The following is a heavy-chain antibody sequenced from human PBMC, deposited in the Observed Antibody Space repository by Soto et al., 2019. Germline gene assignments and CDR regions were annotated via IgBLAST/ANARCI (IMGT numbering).Heavy chain of an antibody. J-gene: IGHJ6*02. Sequence: EALSVTCTVSVCSVSTYYWSWIREPPGKGLEWIGYIYYSGSTSYNPSLKMRVTISVDTSKNQFSLKLRSVTAADTAVYYCASDRSSGWDQGYGMDVWGQGTTVTVSS. D-gene: IGHD6-19*01. CDR1: VCSVSTYY. CDR3: ASDRSSGWDQGYGMDV. V-gene: IGHV4-59*02. CDR2: IYYSGST.